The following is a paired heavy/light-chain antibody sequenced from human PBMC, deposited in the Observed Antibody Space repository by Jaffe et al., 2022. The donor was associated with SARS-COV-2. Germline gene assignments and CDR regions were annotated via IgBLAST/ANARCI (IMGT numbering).Heavy chain of an antibody. J-gene: IGHJ3*02. D-gene: IGHD7-27*01. CDR3: ARHGHVASNAFDM. CDR2: VYYSGDS. CDR1: GGSISNSRYY. Sequence: QLQLQESGPGLVKPSETLSLICTVSGGSISNSRYYWGWIRQPPGKGLEWIGSVYYSGDSRYNPSLKSRVTTSIDTSKNQFSLRLTSVTAADTAVYFCARHGHVASNAFDMWGQGTMVTVSS. V-gene: IGHV4-39*01.
Light chain of an antibody. CDR2: SNN. CDR3: STWDVSLNAYV. Sequence: QSVLTQPPSASGTPGQRVTISCSGSSSNIGSDTVSWYQQLPGTAPKLLIYSNNLRPSGVPDRFSGSKSGTSASLAISGLQSEDEADYFCSTWDVSLNAYVFATGTKVTVL. V-gene: IGLV1-44*01. J-gene: IGLJ1*01. CDR1: SSNIGSDT.